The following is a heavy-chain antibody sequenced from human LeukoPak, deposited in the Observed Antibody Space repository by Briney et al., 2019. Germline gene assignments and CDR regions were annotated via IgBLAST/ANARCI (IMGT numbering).Heavy chain of an antibody. CDR2: IHHSGST. J-gene: IGHJ5*02. CDR3: ARALRQQLITAWFDP. D-gene: IGHD6-13*01. Sequence: PSETLSLTCSVSGDSINSYYWIWIRQPPGKGLEWIGYIHHSGSTNYNPSLKSRVTLSVDTSKNQFSLRLTSVTAADTAVYYCARALRQQLITAWFDPWGQGTLVTVSS. CDR1: GDSINSYY. V-gene: IGHV4-59*01.